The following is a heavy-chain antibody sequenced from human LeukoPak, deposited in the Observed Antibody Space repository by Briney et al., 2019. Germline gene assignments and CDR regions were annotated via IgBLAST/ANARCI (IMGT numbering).Heavy chain of an antibody. V-gene: IGHV3-21*01. J-gene: IGHJ6*03. CDR2: ISSGSSYI. D-gene: IGHD5-12*01. CDR3: ACTSGYDFSSYYYYYMDV. Sequence: TGGSLRLSCAASGFTFSSYSMNWVRQAPGKGLEWFSSISSGSSYIYYADSVKGRFTISRDNAKNSLYLQMNSLSAEDTAVYYCACTSGYDFSSYYYYYMDVWGKGTTVTVSS. CDR1: GFTFSSYS.